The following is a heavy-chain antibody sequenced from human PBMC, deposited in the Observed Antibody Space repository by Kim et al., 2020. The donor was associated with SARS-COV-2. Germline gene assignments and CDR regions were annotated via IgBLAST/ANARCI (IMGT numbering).Heavy chain of an antibody. CDR2: ISYDGSNK. CDR3: ARGEYYYGSGSYYGDFDY. Sequence: GGSLRLSCAASGFTFSSYAMHWVRQAPGKGLEWVAVISYDGSNKYYADSVKGRFTISRDNSKNTLYLQMNSLRAEDTAVYYCARGEYYYGSGSYYGDFDYWGQGTLVTVSS. V-gene: IGHV3-30-3*01. J-gene: IGHJ4*02. D-gene: IGHD3-10*01. CDR1: GFTFSSYA.